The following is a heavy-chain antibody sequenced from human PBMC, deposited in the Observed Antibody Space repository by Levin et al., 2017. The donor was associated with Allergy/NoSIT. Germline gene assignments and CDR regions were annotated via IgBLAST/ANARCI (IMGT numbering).Heavy chain of an antibody. Sequence: GGSLRLSCAVSGFTLNTYSMNWVRQAPGKGLEWVSYINSGRGTIHYADSVKGRFTISGDKANSLYLQMNSLRDEDTAVYYCARGRPGNYFDYWGQGTLVTVSS. D-gene: IGHD1-26*01. J-gene: IGHJ4*02. CDR3: ARGRPGNYFDY. CDR1: GFTLNTYS. CDR2: INSGRGTI. V-gene: IGHV3-48*02.